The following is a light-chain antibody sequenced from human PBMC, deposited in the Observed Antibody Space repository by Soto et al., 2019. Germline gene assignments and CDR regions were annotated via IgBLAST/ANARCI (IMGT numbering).Light chain of an antibody. CDR2: DAS. V-gene: IGKV3-20*01. Sequence: EIVLTQSPGTLSLSPGERATLSCRASQSVSSSYLAWYQQKPGQAPRLLIYDASSRAAGIPDRFSGSGSGTDFTLTISRLEREDFAVYYCQQYGGSPRTFGQGTKVDIK. CDR1: QSVSSSY. CDR3: QQYGGSPRT. J-gene: IGKJ1*01.